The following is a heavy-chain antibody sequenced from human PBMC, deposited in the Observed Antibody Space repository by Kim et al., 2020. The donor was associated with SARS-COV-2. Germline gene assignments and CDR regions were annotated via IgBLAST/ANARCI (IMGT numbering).Heavy chain of an antibody. CDR1: GFTFSSYT. V-gene: IGHV3-30-3*01. Sequence: GGSLRLSCVTSGFTFSSYTMHWVRQAPGKGLEWVALISYDGSNEYYADSVKGRFTISRDNSKNMVYLEMNSLRAEDTAVYYCARESQSYYYYGMDVWGQG. CDR2: ISYDGSNE. CDR3: ARESQSYYYYGMDV. J-gene: IGHJ6*02.